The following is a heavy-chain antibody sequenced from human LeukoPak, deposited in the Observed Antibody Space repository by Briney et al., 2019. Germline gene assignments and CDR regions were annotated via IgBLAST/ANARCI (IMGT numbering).Heavy chain of an antibody. J-gene: IGHJ4*02. CDR3: VRTNPWDLTYYFDY. CDR2: IYHSGST. Sequence: SETLSLTCTVSGYSISSGYYWGWIRQPPGKGLEWIGSIYHSGSTYYNPSLKSRVTISVDTSKNQFSLSLTSVTAADTAVYYCVRTNPWDLTYYFDYWGQGTLVTVSS. V-gene: IGHV4-38-2*02. CDR1: GYSISSGYY. D-gene: IGHD1-14*01.